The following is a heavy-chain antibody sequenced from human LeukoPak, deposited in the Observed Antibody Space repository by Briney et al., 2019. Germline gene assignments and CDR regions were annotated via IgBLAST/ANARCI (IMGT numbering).Heavy chain of an antibody. D-gene: IGHD2-8*02. CDR3: ARVLLVQTPYAFDI. CDR1: GGSISSSSYY. Sequence: SETLSLTCTVSGGSISSSSYYWGWIRQPPGKGLEWIGSIYYSGSTYYNPSLKSRVTISVDTSKNQFSLKLSSVTAADTAVYYCARVLLVQTPYAFDIWGQGTMVTVSS. J-gene: IGHJ3*02. CDR2: IYYSGST. V-gene: IGHV4-39*01.